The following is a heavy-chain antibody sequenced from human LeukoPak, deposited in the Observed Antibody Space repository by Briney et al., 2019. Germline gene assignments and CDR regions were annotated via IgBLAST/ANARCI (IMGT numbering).Heavy chain of an antibody. V-gene: IGHV4-30-4*01. Sequence: SETLSLTCTVSGGSISSSSYYWSWIRQPPGKGLEWIGYIYYSGSTYYNPSLKSRVTISMETSKNQFSLKLNSVTAADTAVCYCASDYGDYGPWGQGTLVTVSS. D-gene: IGHD4-17*01. J-gene: IGHJ5*02. CDR2: IYYSGST. CDR1: GGSISSSSYY. CDR3: ASDYGDYGP.